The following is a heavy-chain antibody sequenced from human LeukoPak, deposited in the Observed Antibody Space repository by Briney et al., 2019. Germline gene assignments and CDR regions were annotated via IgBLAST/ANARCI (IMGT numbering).Heavy chain of an antibody. Sequence: PSETLSLTCTVSGGSISSYYWSWIRQPPGKGLEWIGYIYYSGSTNYNPSLKSRVTISVDTSKNQFSLKLSSVTAADTAVYYCARVAWRGEPPPPFYDYWGQGTLVTVSS. CDR2: IYYSGST. J-gene: IGHJ4*02. V-gene: IGHV4-59*01. D-gene: IGHD3-16*01. CDR1: GGSISSYY. CDR3: ARVAWRGEPPPPFYDY.